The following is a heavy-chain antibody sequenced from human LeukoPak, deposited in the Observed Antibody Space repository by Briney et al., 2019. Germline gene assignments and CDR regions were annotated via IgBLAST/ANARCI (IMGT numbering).Heavy chain of an antibody. V-gene: IGHV3-23*01. J-gene: IGHJ4*02. CDR1: GFTFSSYA. Sequence: GRSLRLSCAASGFTFSSYAMSWVRQAPGKGLEWVSAISGSGGSTYYADSVKGRFTISRDNSKNTLYLQMNSLRVEDTAVYYCAKVDNYYDNSDSYSDNYWGQGTLVTVSS. D-gene: IGHD3-22*01. CDR2: ISGSGGST. CDR3: AKVDNYYDNSDSYSDNY.